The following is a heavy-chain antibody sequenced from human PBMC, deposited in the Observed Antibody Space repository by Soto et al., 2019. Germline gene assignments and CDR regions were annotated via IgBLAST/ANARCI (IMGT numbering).Heavy chain of an antibody. Sequence: QVQLVESGGGVVQPGRSLRLSCAASGFTFRSYGLHWVRQAPGKGLEWVAVISYDGSKTYYTDSVKGRFTISRDNFKNTLYLQMDSLRTEDTGVYYCAKGDLDTSMAMDFDNWGQGTLVTVSS. CDR3: AKGDLDTSMAMDFDN. D-gene: IGHD5-18*01. J-gene: IGHJ4*02. CDR2: ISYDGSKT. CDR1: GFTFRSYG. V-gene: IGHV3-30*18.